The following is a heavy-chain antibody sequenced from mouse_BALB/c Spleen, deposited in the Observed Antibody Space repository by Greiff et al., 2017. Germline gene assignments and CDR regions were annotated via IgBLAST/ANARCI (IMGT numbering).Heavy chain of an antibody. CDR1: GYTFTSYT. Sequence: QVQLQQSGAELARPGASVKMSCKASGYTFTSYTMHWVKQRPGQGLEWIGYINPSSGYTNYNQKFKDKATLTADKSSSTAYMQLSSLTSEDSAVYYCARKYGSSYVGGYFDVWGAGTTVTVSS. D-gene: IGHD1-1*01. CDR3: ARKYGSSYVGGYFDV. V-gene: IGHV1-4*01. CDR2: INPSSGYT. J-gene: IGHJ1*01.